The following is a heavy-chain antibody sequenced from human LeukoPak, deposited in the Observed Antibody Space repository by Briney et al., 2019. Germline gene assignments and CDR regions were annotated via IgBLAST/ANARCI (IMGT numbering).Heavy chain of an antibody. D-gene: IGHD1-1*01. V-gene: IGHV4-38-2*02. CDR1: GYSISSGYY. Sequence: SETLSLTCTVSGYSISSGYYWGWIRQPPGKGLEWIGIIYHSGRTDYNPSLKSRVTISEDTSKNQFSLKLSSVTAADTAVYYCARGNWNDVVGYYFDYWGQGTLVTVSS. J-gene: IGHJ4*02. CDR2: IYHSGRT. CDR3: ARGNWNDVVGYYFDY.